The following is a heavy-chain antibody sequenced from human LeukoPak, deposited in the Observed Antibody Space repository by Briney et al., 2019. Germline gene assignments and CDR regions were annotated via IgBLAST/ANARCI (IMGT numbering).Heavy chain of an antibody. CDR3: ARSHWGPFGSRIANWFDP. V-gene: IGHV4-39*07. CDR2: IYYSGST. D-gene: IGHD7-27*01. J-gene: IGHJ5*02. CDR1: GGSISSSSYY. Sequence: SETLSLTCTVSGGSISSSSYYWGWIRQPPGKGLEWIGSIYYSGSTYYNPSLKSRVTISVDTSKNQFSLKLSSLTAADTAVYYCARSHWGPFGSRIANWFDPWGQGTLVTVSS.